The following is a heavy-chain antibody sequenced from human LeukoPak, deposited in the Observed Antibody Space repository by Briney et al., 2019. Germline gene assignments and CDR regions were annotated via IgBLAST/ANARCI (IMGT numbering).Heavy chain of an antibody. CDR3: ARDAGNYGSGSYRDF. D-gene: IGHD3-10*01. CDR1: GGSFRA. V-gene: IGHV1-69*13. Sequence: GASVKVSCKSSGGSFRAISWVRQAPGQGLEWMGGIIPVFGTSNYAQKFQGRITLTADEATTTAYLELRGLRSEDTAIYYCARDAGNYGSGSYRDFWGQGTRVTVSS. CDR2: IIPVFGTS. J-gene: IGHJ4*02.